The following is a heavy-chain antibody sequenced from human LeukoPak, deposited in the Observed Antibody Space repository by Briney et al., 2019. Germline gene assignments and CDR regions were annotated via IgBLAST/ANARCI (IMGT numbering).Heavy chain of an antibody. V-gene: IGHV1-3*01. CDR3: ARSARSEAADY. J-gene: IGHJ4*02. CDR1: GYTFLNYT. CDR2: INAGNRNT. Sequence: GASVKVPCKASGYTFLNYTMHWVRQAPGQRLEWMGWINAGNRNTKYSQKFQGRVTITRDTSATIAYMELSSLRSEDTAVYYCARSARSEAADYWGQGTLVTVSP.